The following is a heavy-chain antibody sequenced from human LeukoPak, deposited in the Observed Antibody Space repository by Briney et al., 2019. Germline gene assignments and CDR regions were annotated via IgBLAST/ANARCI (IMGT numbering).Heavy chain of an antibody. CDR1: GYTFTSYA. Sequence: AASVKVSCKASGYTFTSYAMNWVRQAPGQGLEWMGGIIPIFGTANYAQKFQGRVTITADESTSTAYMELSSLRSEDTAVYCCARELSTLHYYDRLRGFDPWGQGTLVTVSS. D-gene: IGHD3-22*01. CDR2: IIPIFGTA. V-gene: IGHV1-69*13. J-gene: IGHJ5*02. CDR3: ARELSTLHYYDRLRGFDP.